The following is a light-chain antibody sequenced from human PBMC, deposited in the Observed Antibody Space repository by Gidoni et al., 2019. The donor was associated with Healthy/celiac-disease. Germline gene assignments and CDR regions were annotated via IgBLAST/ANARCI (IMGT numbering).Light chain of an antibody. V-gene: IGKV3-20*01. CDR2: GAS. CDR3: QQYGSSLLT. Sequence: IVLPQSPGTLSLSPGERATLSCRASQSVSSSYLAWYQQKPGQAPRLLIYGASSRATGIPDRFSGSGPGTDFTLTISRLEPEDVAVYYCQQYGSSLLTFGGGTKVEIK. J-gene: IGKJ4*01. CDR1: QSVSSSY.